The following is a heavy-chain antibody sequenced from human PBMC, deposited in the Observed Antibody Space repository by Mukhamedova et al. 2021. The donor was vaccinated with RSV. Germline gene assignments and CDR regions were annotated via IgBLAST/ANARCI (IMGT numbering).Heavy chain of an antibody. Sequence: GNTKYSKKFQDRVIITRDTSADTASMQLSSLKSEDTAMYFCARVCATGSCEDRYFDSWGQGTLVTVSS. CDR3: ARVCATGSCEDRYFDS. CDR2: GNT. J-gene: IGHJ4*02. V-gene: IGHV1-3*01. D-gene: IGHD2-15*01.